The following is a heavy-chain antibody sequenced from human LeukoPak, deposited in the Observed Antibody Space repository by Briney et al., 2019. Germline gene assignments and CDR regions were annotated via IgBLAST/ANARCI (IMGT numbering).Heavy chain of an antibody. D-gene: IGHD3-22*01. CDR1: GFTFRNYA. CDR3: AKGSSGGRPYYFDY. CDR2: ISNDGVYT. J-gene: IGHJ4*02. Sequence: PGGSLRLSCVASGFTFRNYAMSWVRQSPGKGLEWISAISNDGVYTLHADSVKGRLTISRDNSKNTLYLQMDSLRAEDTAIYYCAKGSSGGRPYYFDYWGQGTLVTVSS. V-gene: IGHV3-23*01.